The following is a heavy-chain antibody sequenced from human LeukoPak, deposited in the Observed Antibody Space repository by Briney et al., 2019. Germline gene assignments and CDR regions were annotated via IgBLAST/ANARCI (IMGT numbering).Heavy chain of an antibody. CDR1: GFTFSSYW. CDR2: IKQDGSEK. Sequence: PGGSLRLSCAASGFTFSSYWMSWVRQAPGKGLEWVANIKQDGSEKYYVDSAKGRFTISRDNAKNSLYLQMNSLRAEDTAVYYCACRYSSSWYYYYYYMDVWGKGTTVTVSS. D-gene: IGHD6-13*01. J-gene: IGHJ6*03. CDR3: ACRYSSSWYYYYYYMDV. V-gene: IGHV3-7*01.